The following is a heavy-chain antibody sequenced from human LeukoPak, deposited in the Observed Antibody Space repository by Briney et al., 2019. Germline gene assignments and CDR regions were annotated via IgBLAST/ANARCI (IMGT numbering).Heavy chain of an antibody. Sequence: ASVKVSCKASGCTFSSYAISWVRQAPGQGLEWMGGIIPIFGTANYAQKFQGRVTITADESTSTAYMELSSLRSEDTAVYYCAESKAVAGYFDYWGQGTLVTVSS. CDR3: AESKAVAGYFDY. J-gene: IGHJ4*02. V-gene: IGHV1-69*13. D-gene: IGHD6-19*01. CDR2: IIPIFGTA. CDR1: GCTFSSYA.